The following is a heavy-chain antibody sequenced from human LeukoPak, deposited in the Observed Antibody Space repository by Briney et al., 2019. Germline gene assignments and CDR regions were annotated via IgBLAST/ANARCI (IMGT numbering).Heavy chain of an antibody. V-gene: IGHV3-7*01. Sequence: GGSLRLSCAASGFTFSNHIISWVRQAPRKGLEWVANMRQDGSDKYYVDFVKGRFTISRDNAKNSLYLQMNSLRAEDTAVYYCAREGNALDIWGQGTMVTVSS. CDR1: GFTFSNHI. J-gene: IGHJ3*02. D-gene: IGHD3-10*01. CDR2: MRQDGSDK. CDR3: AREGNALDI.